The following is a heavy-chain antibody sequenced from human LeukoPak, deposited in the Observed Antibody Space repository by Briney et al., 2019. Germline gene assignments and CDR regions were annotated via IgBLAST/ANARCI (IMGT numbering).Heavy chain of an antibody. V-gene: IGHV3-11*06. CDR3: ARVMGYGMDV. CDR2: ISSSSTYT. Sequence: GGSLRLSCAASGFTFSDYYMSWIRQAPGKGLEWVSCISSSSTYTNYADSVKGRFTISRDNAKNSLYLQMNSLRAEDTAVYYCARVMGYGMDVWGQGTTVTVSS. CDR1: GFTFSDYY. D-gene: IGHD3-16*01. J-gene: IGHJ6*02.